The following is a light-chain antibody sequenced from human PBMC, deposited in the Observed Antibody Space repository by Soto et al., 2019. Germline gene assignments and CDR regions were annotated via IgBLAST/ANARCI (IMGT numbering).Light chain of an antibody. CDR1: DSNIGNDH. V-gene: IGLV1-51*02. CDR2: ENN. CDR3: GTWDSGLSAGV. Sequence: QSVLTQPPSVSAAPGQKVTISCSGRDSNIGNDHVSWYQQFPGTAPKLLIYENNKRPSGIPDRFSGSKSGTSATLDITGLQTGDEADYYCGTWDSGLSAGVIGGGTKLTV. J-gene: IGLJ3*02.